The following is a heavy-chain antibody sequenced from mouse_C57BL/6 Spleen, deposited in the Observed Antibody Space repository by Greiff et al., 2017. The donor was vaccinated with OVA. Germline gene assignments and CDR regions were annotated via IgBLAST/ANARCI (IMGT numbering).Heavy chain of an antibody. CDR2: INPYNGGT. D-gene: IGHD1-1*01. J-gene: IGHJ4*01. V-gene: IGHV1-19*01. Sequence: VQLQQSGPVLVKPGASVKMSCKASGYTFTDYYMNWVKQSHGKSLEWIGVINPYNGGTSYNQKFKGKATLTVDKSSSTAYMELNSLTSEDSAVYYCARVAGAMDYWGQGTSVTVSS. CDR1: GYTFTDYY. CDR3: ARVAGAMDY.